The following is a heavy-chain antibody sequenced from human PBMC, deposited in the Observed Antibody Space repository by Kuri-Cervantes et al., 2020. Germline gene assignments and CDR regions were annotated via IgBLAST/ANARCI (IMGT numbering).Heavy chain of an antibody. D-gene: IGHD5-12*01. V-gene: IGHV3-74*01. CDR3: AGVGGYSDYAIEY. Sequence: GSLRLSCAASGFTFSNYWMHWVRQAPGKGLVWVSRINSDGSSTSYADSVKGRFTISRDNAKNTLYLQMNSLRAEDTAVYYCAGVGGYSDYAIEYWGQGTLVTVSS. J-gene: IGHJ4*02. CDR1: GFTFSNYW. CDR2: INSDGSST.